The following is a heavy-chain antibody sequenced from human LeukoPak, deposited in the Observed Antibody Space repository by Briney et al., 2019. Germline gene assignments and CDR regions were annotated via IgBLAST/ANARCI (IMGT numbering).Heavy chain of an antibody. J-gene: IGHJ4*02. CDR3: ARDPRALTYYFDY. V-gene: IGHV1-2*02. CDR2: INPNSGGT. CDR1: GYTFTGYY. Sequence: ASVKVSCKASGYTFTGYYMHWVRQAPGQGLEWMGWINPNSGGTNYAQKFQGRVTMTRDTSISTAYMELSRLRSDDTAVYYCARDPRALTYYFDYWGQGTLVTVSS.